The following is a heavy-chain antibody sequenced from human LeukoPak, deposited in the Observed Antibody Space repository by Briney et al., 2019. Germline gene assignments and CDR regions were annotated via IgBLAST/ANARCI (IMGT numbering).Heavy chain of an antibody. CDR3: ARATGFYYFDY. D-gene: IGHD2-8*02. J-gene: IGHJ4*02. CDR2: IYYSGST. V-gene: IGHV4-31*11. CDR1: GGSISSGGYS. Sequence: PSETLSLTCAVSGGSISSGGYSWSWIRQPPGKGLEWIGYIYYSGSTYYNPSLKSRVTISVDTSKNQFSLKLSSVTAADTAVYYCARATGFYYFDYWGQGTLVTVSS.